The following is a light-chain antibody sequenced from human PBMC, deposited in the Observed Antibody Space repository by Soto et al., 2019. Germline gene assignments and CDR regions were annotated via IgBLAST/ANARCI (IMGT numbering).Light chain of an antibody. Sequence: ETVMTQSPATMSVSPGERAPLSYRVSHSVSSNLAKYQQNSGHAPRLLIYGASTRATGIPARFSGSRARTEFTLTISSLLSEDFAVYYCQQDNNWPPWTFGQGTKVDIK. CDR1: HSVSSN. J-gene: IGKJ1*01. V-gene: IGKV3-15*01. CDR3: QQDNNWPPWT. CDR2: GAS.